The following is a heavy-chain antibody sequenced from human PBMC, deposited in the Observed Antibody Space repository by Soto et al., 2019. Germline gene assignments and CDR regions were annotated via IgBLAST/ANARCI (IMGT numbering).Heavy chain of an antibody. Sequence: VQLVESGGGLVKPGGSLRLSCAASGFTFSSYGMHWVRQAPGKGLEWVAVIWYDGSNKYYADSVKGRFTISRDNSKNTLYLQMNSLRAEDTAVYYCARDYYDSSGYPARDDAFDIWGQGTMVTVSS. V-gene: IGHV3-33*01. CDR3: ARDYYDSSGYPARDDAFDI. CDR1: GFTFSSYG. D-gene: IGHD3-22*01. J-gene: IGHJ3*02. CDR2: IWYDGSNK.